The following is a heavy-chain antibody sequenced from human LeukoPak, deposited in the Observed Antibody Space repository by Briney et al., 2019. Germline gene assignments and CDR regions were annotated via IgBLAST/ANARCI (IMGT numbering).Heavy chain of an antibody. V-gene: IGHV1-18*01. CDR3: ARGGPHYSIYYYYMDV. D-gene: IGHD2/OR15-2a*01. CDR2: ISAYNGNT. Sequence: ASVKVSCKASGYTFTSYGISWVRQAPGQGLEWVGWISAYNGNTNYAQKLQGRVTMTTDTSTSTAYMELRSLRSDDTAVYYCARGGPHYSIYYYYMDVWGKGTTVTVSS. J-gene: IGHJ6*03. CDR1: GYTFTSYG.